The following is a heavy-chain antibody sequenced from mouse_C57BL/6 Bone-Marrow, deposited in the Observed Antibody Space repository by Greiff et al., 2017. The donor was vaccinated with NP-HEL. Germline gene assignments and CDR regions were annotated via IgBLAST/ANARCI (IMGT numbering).Heavy chain of an antibody. Sequence: DVQLQESGAELVRPGASVKLSCTASGFNIKDDYMHWVKQRPEQGLEWIGWIDPENGDTEYASKFQGKATITADTSSNTAYLQLSSLTSEDTAVYYCTTYYYGSKGYYFDYWGQGTTLTVSS. CDR2: IDPENGDT. CDR3: TTYYYGSKGYYFDY. CDR1: GFNIKDDY. D-gene: IGHD1-1*01. V-gene: IGHV14-4*01. J-gene: IGHJ2*01.